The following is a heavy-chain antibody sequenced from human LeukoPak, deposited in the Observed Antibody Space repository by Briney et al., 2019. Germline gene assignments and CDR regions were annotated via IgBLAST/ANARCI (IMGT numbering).Heavy chain of an antibody. V-gene: IGHV3-21*01. Sequence: PGGSLRLSCAASGFTFSSYSMTWVRQAPGKGLEWVSSFTSRSRSIYYADSVKGRFTISRDNSKNTLYLQMNSLRAEDTAVYYCAKAPRGDGYNRGLDYWGQGTLVTVSS. D-gene: IGHD5-24*01. CDR3: AKAPRGDGYNRGLDY. J-gene: IGHJ4*02. CDR1: GFTFSSYS. CDR2: FTSRSRSI.